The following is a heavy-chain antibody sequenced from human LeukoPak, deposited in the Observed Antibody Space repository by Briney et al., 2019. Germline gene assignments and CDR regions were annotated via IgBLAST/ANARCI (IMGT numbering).Heavy chain of an antibody. D-gene: IGHD2-2*01. CDR1: GFTFSSYG. CDR2: IWYDGSNK. CDR3: AKTDCSSTSCYSVDY. J-gene: IGHJ4*02. Sequence: PGRSLRLSCAASGFTFSSYGMHWVRQAPGKGLEWVAVIWYDGSNKYYADSVKGRFTISRDSSKNTLYLQMNSLRAEDTAVYYCAKTDCSSTSCYSVDYWGQGTLVTVSS. V-gene: IGHV3-33*06.